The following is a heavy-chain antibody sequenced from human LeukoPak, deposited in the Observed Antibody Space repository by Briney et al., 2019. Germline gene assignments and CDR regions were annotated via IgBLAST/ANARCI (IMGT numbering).Heavy chain of an antibody. Sequence: PSETLSLTCTVSGGSISSYFWNWIRQPPGKGLEWIGYISSSGSTNSNPSLKSRVSISVDTSKKQFSLKLSSVTAADTAVYYWARGGMSIYYDSGGYNSYWGQGTLVTVSS. CDR1: GGSISSYF. V-gene: IGHV4-59*01. CDR3: ARGGMSIYYDSGGYNSY. J-gene: IGHJ4*02. CDR2: ISSSGST. D-gene: IGHD3-22*01.